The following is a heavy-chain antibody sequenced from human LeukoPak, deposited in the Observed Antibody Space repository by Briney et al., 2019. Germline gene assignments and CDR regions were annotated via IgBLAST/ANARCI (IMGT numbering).Heavy chain of an antibody. Sequence: GRSLRLSCAASGFTFSSYGMHWVRQAPGKGLEWVAVISYDGSNKYYADSVKGRFTISRDNSKNTLYLQMNGLRAEDTAVYYCAKITMVRGDLFDYWGQGTLVTVSS. CDR2: ISYDGSNK. J-gene: IGHJ4*02. D-gene: IGHD3-10*01. V-gene: IGHV3-30*18. CDR3: AKITMVRGDLFDY. CDR1: GFTFSSYG.